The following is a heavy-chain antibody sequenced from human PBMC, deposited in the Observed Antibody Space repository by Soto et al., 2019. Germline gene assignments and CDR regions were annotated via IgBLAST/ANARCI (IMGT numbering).Heavy chain of an antibody. Sequence: QVQLVESGGGVVQPGRSLRLSCAASGFSFSTYGMHWVRQAPGKGLEWVAVIWDDGTNNYYADSVKGRFTISRDNSKNTLYLQMNSLRAEDTAVYYCVRDLREDGCSSSSCFYFDYWGQGTLVTVSS. CDR2: IWDDGTNN. V-gene: IGHV3-33*01. CDR3: VRDLREDGCSSSSCFYFDY. J-gene: IGHJ4*02. D-gene: IGHD2-2*01. CDR1: GFSFSTYG.